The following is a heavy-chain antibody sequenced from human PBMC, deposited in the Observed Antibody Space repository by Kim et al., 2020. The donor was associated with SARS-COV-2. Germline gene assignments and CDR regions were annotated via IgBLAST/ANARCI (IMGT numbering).Heavy chain of an antibody. J-gene: IGHJ4*02. Sequence: SETLSLTCTVSGGSISSTISYWGWIRQPPGKGLEWIGTIFYSGNTYYNPSLNSRVAISVDTSKNQFSLKLRSVTATDTAVYYCARLSEWRYCSSTNCPSTSFDYWGQGAPVTVSS. CDR1: GGSISSTISY. D-gene: IGHD2-2*01. CDR3: ARLSEWRYCSSTNCPSTSFDY. V-gene: IGHV4-39*01. CDR2: IFYSGNT.